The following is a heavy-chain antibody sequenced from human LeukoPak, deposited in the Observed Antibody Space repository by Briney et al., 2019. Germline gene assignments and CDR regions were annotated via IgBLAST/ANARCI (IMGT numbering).Heavy chain of an antibody. V-gene: IGHV5-51*01. D-gene: IGHD2-15*01. CDR2: IYPGDSDT. CDR1: GYSFTNYW. J-gene: IGHJ2*01. CDR3: ARHGDSSNWYFDL. Sequence: GESLKISCKGSGYSFTNYWIGWVRQMPGKGLEWMGIIYPGDSDTRYSPSFQGQVTISADKSISTAYLQWSSLKASDTAMYYCARHGDSSNWYFDLWGRGTLVTVSS.